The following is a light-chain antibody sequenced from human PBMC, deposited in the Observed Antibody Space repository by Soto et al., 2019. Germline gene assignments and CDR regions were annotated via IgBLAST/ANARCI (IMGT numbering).Light chain of an antibody. CDR2: GAT. Sequence: EVVLTQSPGTLSLSPGERATLSCRASQNLNHNYFAWYQQRRGQAPRLLIYGATSRATGIPDRFSGSGSGTDFTLTISRLEPEDFAVYYCHQYGSSPATFGQGTKVDIK. J-gene: IGKJ1*01. CDR1: QNLNHNY. V-gene: IGKV3-20*01. CDR3: HQYGSSPAT.